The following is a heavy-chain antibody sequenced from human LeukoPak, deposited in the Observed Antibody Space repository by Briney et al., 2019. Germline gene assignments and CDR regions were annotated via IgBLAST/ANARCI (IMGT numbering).Heavy chain of an antibody. CDR2: IRYDGSNK. V-gene: IGHV3-30*02. CDR1: GFTFSSYG. D-gene: IGHD3-10*01. J-gene: IGHJ4*02. Sequence: GGSLRLSCAASGFTFSSYGMHWVRQAPGKGLEWVAFIRYDGSNKYYADSVKGRFTISRDNSKNTLYLQMNSLRAEDTAVYYCAKRSYYGSGSYYGYFDYWGQGTLVTVSS. CDR3: AKRSYYGSGSYYGYFDY.